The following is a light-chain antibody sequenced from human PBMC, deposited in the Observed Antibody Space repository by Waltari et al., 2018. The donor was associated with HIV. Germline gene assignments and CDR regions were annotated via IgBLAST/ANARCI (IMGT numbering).Light chain of an antibody. J-gene: IGKJ1*01. Sequence: EIVFTQSPGTLSLSPGERATLTWSASQRISSTLVAWYQRRAGQAPRLLMYGASTRATGIPNRCSGSGSGTDFTLTINRLEPEDFVVYYWQQYVSSPTFGQGTKVE. CDR1: QRISSTL. V-gene: IGKV3-20*01. CDR2: GAS. CDR3: QQYVSSPT.